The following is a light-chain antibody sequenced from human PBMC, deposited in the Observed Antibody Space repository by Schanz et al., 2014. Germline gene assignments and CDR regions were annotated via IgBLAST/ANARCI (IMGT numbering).Light chain of an antibody. Sequence: VMTQSPATLSVSPGESATLSCRASQSVSSSYLAWYQQKPGQAPRLLIYGASSRATGIPDRFSGSGSGTDFTLTINNLEPEDFAVYYCQQYVSPPYTFGQGTKLEIK. CDR2: GAS. V-gene: IGKV3-20*01. J-gene: IGKJ2*01. CDR1: QSVSSSY. CDR3: QQYVSPPYT.